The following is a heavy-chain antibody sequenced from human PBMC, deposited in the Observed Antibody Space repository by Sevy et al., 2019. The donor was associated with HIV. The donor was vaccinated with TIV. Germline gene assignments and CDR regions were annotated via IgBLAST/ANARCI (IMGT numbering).Heavy chain of an antibody. CDR2: IYHSGST. CDR3: ARALXDFWSGYXXXTFDX. CDR1: GGXISSGGYS. V-gene: IGHV4-30-2*01. Sequence: SETLSLTCAVXGGXISSGGYSWSWIRQPPGKGLEWIGYIYHSGSTYYNPSLKSRVTISVDRSKNQFSLKLSSVTAAXTAVYYXARALXDFWSGYXXXTFDXXXQGTLVTVSS. D-gene: IGHD3-3*01. J-gene: IGHJ4*02.